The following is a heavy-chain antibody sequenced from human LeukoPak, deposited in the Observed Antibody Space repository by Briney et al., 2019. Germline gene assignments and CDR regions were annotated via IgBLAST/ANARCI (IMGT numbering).Heavy chain of an antibody. V-gene: IGHV4-59*12. CDR2: IYYSGST. Sequence: PSETLSLTCTVSGGSIGSYYWSWIRQPPGKGLEWIGYIYYSGSTNYNPSLKSRVTISVDTSKNQFSLRLTSVTATDTAVYYCARGKLRNNWFDPWGQGTLVTVSS. CDR1: GGSIGSYY. CDR3: ARGKLRNNWFDP. D-gene: IGHD4-17*01. J-gene: IGHJ5*02.